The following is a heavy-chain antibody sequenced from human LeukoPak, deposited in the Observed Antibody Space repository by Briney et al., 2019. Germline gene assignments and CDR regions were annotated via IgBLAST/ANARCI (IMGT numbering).Heavy chain of an antibody. V-gene: IGHV1-8*01. D-gene: IGHD2-21*02. CDR1: GYSFSNFH. J-gene: IGHJ5*02. CDR3: ARTPPKGDIDT. CDR2: MSPKTGDR. Sequence: ASVNVSCKASGYSFSNFHINWVRQASGQGLEWIGWMSPKTGDRGYALRFQGRVTMTSDTFEGTVYMELHSLTSDDTAVYYCARTPPKGDIDTWGQGTMVTVSS.